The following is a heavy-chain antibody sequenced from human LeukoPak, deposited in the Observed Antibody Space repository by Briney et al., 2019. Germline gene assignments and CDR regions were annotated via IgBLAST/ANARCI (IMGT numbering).Heavy chain of an antibody. CDR2: IYYSGST. CDR1: GGSISSGGYY. Sequence: SQTLSLTCTVSGGSISSGGYYWSWIRQHPGKGLEWIGYIYYSGSTYYNPSLKSRVTISVDTSKNQFSLKLSSVTAADTAVYYCAKGSGITIFGVVIMEYWGQGTLVTVSS. V-gene: IGHV4-31*03. J-gene: IGHJ4*02. CDR3: AKGSGITIFGVVIMEY. D-gene: IGHD3-3*01.